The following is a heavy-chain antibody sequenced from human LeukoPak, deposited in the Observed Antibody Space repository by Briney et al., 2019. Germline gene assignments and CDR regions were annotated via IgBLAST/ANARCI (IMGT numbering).Heavy chain of an antibody. Sequence: PSVTLSLTCTVSGGSISSGSYYWSWIRQPAGKGLEWIGRIYTSGSTNYNPSLKSRVTISVDTSKNQFSLKLSSVTAADTAVYYCARDPYSGYGRFDYWGQGTLVTVSS. J-gene: IGHJ4*02. D-gene: IGHD5-12*01. CDR3: ARDPYSGYGRFDY. CDR1: GGSISSGSYY. CDR2: IYTSGST. V-gene: IGHV4-61*02.